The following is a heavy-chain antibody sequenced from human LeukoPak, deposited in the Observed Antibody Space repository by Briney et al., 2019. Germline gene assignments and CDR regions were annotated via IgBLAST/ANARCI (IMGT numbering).Heavy chain of an antibody. J-gene: IGHJ3*02. CDR2: IYYTGST. CDR3: ARDHDCSSTSCEMGNAFDI. D-gene: IGHD2-2*01. Sequence: PSETLSLTCTVSGGSISTGSYYWSWIRQHPGKGLEWIGFIYYTGSTYYNPSLKSRVTISVDMSKNQLSLKLSSVTAADTAVYYCARDHDCSSTSCEMGNAFDIWGQGTMVTVSS. V-gene: IGHV4-31*03. CDR1: GGSISTGSYY.